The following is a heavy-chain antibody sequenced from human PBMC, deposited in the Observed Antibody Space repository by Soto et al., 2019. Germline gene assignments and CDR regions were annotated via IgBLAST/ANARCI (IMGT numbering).Heavy chain of an antibody. CDR3: ARCHDYGGNSGNYYYYMDV. J-gene: IGHJ6*03. CDR1: GGTFSSYA. V-gene: IGHV1-69*10. CDR2: IIPIFGIA. D-gene: IGHD4-17*01. Sequence: ASVKVSCKASGGTFSSYAISWVRQAPGQGLEWMGGIIPIFGIANYAQKFQGRVTITADKSTSTAYMELSSLRSEDTAVYYCARCHDYGGNSGNYYYYMDVWGKGTTVTVSS.